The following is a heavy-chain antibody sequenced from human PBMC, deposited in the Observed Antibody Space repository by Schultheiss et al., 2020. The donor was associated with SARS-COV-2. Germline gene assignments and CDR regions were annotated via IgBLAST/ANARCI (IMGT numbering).Heavy chain of an antibody. D-gene: IGHD3-3*01. J-gene: IGHJ6*03. Sequence: ASVKVSCKASGYTFTTYGISWVRQAPGQGLEWMGWISAYNGNTNYAQKLQGRVTMTTDTSTSTAYMELRSLRSDDTAVYYCARVIDFSYYYYMDVWGKGTTVTVSS. CDR1: GYTFTTYG. CDR2: ISAYNGNT. V-gene: IGHV1-18*01. CDR3: ARVIDFSYYYYMDV.